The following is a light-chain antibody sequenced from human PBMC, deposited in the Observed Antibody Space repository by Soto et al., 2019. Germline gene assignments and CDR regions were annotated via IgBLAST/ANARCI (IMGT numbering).Light chain of an antibody. CDR1: SSNIGSNF. V-gene: IGLV1-47*01. CDR3: GAWDDSLSGWV. Sequence: QSVLTQPPSASGTPGQRVTISCSGSSSNIGSNFVYWYQQLPGTAPKLLIYRNNKRPSGVPDRFSGSKSGTSASLAISGLPSEDEADYYCGAWDDSLSGWVFGGGTKLTVL. CDR2: RNN. J-gene: IGLJ3*02.